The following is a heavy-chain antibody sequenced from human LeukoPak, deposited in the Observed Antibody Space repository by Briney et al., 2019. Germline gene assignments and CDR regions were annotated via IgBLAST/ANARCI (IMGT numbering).Heavy chain of an antibody. CDR1: GFAFNSYT. D-gene: IGHD4-11*01. CDR2: ITSRSSHI. CDR3: ARVAQGATTENYFYYYMDV. J-gene: IGHJ6*03. V-gene: IGHV3-21*01. Sequence: GGSLRLSCEASGFAFNSYTITWVRQAPGKGLESVSSITSRSSHIYIADSVKGRFTISRDNANNSLFLQMSSLRVEDTAVYYCARVAQGATTENYFYYYMDVWGKGTTVTVSS.